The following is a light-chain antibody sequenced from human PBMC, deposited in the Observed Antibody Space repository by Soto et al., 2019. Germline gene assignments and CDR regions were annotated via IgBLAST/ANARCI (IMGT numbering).Light chain of an antibody. Sequence: DIQMTQSPSTLSASVVDRFTITCLASQNISTYLNLYQHKPGKAPNLLIYAASNLQSGVPSRFSGSGSGTDFTLTISSLQPEDFAIYYCQQSYSSLPLTFGGGTKV. CDR2: AAS. CDR1: QNISTY. V-gene: IGKV1-39*01. J-gene: IGKJ4*01. CDR3: QQSYSSLPLT.